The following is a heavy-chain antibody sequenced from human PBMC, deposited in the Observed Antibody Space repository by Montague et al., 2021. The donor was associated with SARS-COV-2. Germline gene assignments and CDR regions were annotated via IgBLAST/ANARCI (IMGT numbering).Heavy chain of an antibody. J-gene: IGHJ4*02. CDR2: LSHGGDTA. Sequence: SLRLSCAGSGFSFSNYVMSWVRQAPGKGLEWVSSLSHGGDTAYYADSVKGRFTISRDNSKSTLYLQMNSLRAEDTAIYYCVPLGYCSDGSCSDLDSWGQGALVTVSP. CDR1: GFSFSNYV. V-gene: IGHV3-23*01. CDR3: VPLGYCSDGSCSDLDS. D-gene: IGHD2-15*01.